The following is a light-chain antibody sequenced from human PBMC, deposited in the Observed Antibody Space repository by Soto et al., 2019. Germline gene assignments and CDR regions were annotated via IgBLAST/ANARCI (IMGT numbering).Light chain of an antibody. CDR1: QSVTSRY. CDR2: GAS. V-gene: IGKV3-20*01. Sequence: EIVLTQSPGTLYLSPGERATLSSKASQSVTSRYLARYQQKSGQAPRLLIYGASSRATGIPDRFSGSGSGTDFTLTISRLEPEDFAVYFCQQYNNSPEYTFGQGTKLEIK. CDR3: QQYNNSPEYT. J-gene: IGKJ2*01.